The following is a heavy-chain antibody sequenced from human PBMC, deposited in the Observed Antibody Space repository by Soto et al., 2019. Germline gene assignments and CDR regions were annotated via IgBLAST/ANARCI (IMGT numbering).Heavy chain of an antibody. J-gene: IGHJ4*02. Sequence: GESLKISCKGSGYSSTSYWIGWVRQMPGKGLEWMGVIYPADSDTRYSPSFQGQVTISVDKSISTAYLQWNSLKASDTAMYYCARNDYGGNSVDYWGQGTQVTVSS. D-gene: IGHD4-17*01. CDR3: ARNDYGGNSVDY. CDR2: IYPADSDT. CDR1: GYSSTSYW. V-gene: IGHV5-51*01.